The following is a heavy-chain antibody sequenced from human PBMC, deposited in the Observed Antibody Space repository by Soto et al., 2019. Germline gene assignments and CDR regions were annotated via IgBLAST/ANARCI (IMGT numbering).Heavy chain of an antibody. CDR2: IRSKANSYAT. J-gene: IGHJ4*02. Sequence: EVQLVESGGGLVQPGGSLKLSCAASGFTFSGSAMHWVRQASGKGLEWVGRIRSKANSYATAYAASVKGRFTISRDDSKHTAYLQMNSLKTEDTAVYYCTSTIFGVVSGDSWGQGTLVTVSS. V-gene: IGHV3-73*02. CDR1: GFTFSGSA. CDR3: TSTIFGVVSGDS. D-gene: IGHD3-3*01.